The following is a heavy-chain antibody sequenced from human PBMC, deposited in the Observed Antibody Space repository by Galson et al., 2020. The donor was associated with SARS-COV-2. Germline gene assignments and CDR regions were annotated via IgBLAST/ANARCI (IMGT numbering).Heavy chain of an antibody. V-gene: IGHV4-61*02. CDR3: ARDTQEVTIFGVIYYGMDV. CDR2: IYTSGST. J-gene: IGHJ6*02. Sequence: ETSETLSLTCTVSGGSISSASYYWSWIRQPAGKGLEWIGRIYTSGSTNYTPSLKSRVTISVDTSKNQFSLKLSSVTAADTAVYYCARDTQEVTIFGVIYYGMDVWGQGTTVTVSS. D-gene: IGHD3-3*01. CDR1: GGSISSASYY.